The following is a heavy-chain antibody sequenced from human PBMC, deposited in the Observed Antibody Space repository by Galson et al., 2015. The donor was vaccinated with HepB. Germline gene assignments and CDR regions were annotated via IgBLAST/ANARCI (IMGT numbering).Heavy chain of an antibody. D-gene: IGHD2-2*01. CDR1: GYTFTGYY. CDR2: INPNSGGT. CDR3: AREGDIVVVHGFDY. V-gene: IGHV1-2*02. Sequence: SVKVSCKASGYTFTGYYMHWVRQAPGQGLEWMGWINPNSGGTNYAQKFQGRVTMTRDTSISTAYMELSRLRSDDTAVYYCAREGDIVVVHGFDYWGQGTLVTVSS. J-gene: IGHJ4*02.